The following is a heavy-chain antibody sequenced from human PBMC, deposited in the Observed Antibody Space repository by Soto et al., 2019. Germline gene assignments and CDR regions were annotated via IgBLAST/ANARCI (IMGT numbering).Heavy chain of an antibody. CDR3: ARDSAYDLGDCSGGSCYTWDY. CDR1: GFTFSSYS. D-gene: IGHD2-15*01. V-gene: IGHV3-21*01. CDR2: ISSSSSYI. J-gene: IGHJ4*02. Sequence: EVQLVESGGGLVKPGGSLRLSCAASGFTFSSYSMNWVRQAPGKGLEWVSSISSSSSYIFYADSVKGRFTISRDNAKNSLYLQMNSLRAEDTAVYYCARDSAYDLGDCSGGSCYTWDYWAQGTLVTVSS.